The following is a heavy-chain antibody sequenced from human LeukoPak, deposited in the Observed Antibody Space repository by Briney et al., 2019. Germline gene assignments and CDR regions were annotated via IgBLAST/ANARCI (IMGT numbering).Heavy chain of an antibody. Sequence: GGSLRLSCAASGFTFSTYWMIWVRQAPGKGLEWVANIKQDGSETHFVDSVKGRFTISRDNAKNSLYLQMNSLRAEDTAVYFCARVYSSSSGKAFDIWGQGTMVTVSS. CDR2: IKQDGSET. J-gene: IGHJ3*02. CDR3: ARVYSSSSGKAFDI. V-gene: IGHV3-7*01. D-gene: IGHD6-6*01. CDR1: GFTFSTYW.